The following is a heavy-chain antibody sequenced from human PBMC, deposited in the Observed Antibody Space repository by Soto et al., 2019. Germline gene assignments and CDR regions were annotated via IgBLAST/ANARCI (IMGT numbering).Heavy chain of an antibody. CDR1: GFTFSSYG. CDR2: ISYDGSNK. V-gene: IGHV3-30*18. J-gene: IGHJ6*02. D-gene: IGHD7-27*01. Sequence: ESGGGVVQPGRSLRLSCAASGFTFSSYGMHWVRQAPGKGLEWVAVISYDGSNKDYADSVKGRFTISRDNSKNTLYLQMNSLRAEDTAVYSCAKDLLGPGRAYGMDVWGQGTTVTVSS. CDR3: AKDLLGPGRAYGMDV.